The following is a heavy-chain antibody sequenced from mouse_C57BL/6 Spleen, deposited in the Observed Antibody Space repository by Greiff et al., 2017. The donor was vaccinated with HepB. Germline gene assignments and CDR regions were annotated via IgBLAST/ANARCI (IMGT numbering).Heavy chain of an antibody. J-gene: IGHJ3*01. D-gene: IGHD2-5*01. CDR1: GYTFTSYW. Sequence: VQLQQPGAELVKPGASVKVSCKASGYTFTSYWMHWVKQRPGQGLEWIGRIHPSDSDTNYNQKFKGKATVTVDKSSSTAYMQLSSLTSEDSAVYYCVYYSNYEGVPWFAYWGQGTLVTVSA. V-gene: IGHV1-74*01. CDR3: VYYSNYEGVPWFAY. CDR2: IHPSDSDT.